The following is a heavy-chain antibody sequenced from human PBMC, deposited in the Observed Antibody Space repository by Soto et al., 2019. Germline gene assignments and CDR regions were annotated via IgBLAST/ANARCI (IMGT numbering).Heavy chain of an antibody. CDR2: INANTGAT. CDR1: GYTFTGYY. J-gene: IGHJ1*01. CDR3: ARALGGAYYLQL. V-gene: IGHV1-2*06. D-gene: IGHD1-26*01. Sequence: QVQLVQSGAEVKKPGASGTVSCKASGYTFTGYYIYWVRQAPGQGLEWMGRINANTGATRYAQRFQGKVTMTSNTSINTASAELQSLKSNAAAVYYCARALGGAYYLQLWGQGTLVTVSS.